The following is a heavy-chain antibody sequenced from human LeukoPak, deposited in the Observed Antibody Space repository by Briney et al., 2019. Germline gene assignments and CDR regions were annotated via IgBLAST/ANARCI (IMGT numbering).Heavy chain of an antibody. Sequence: PSETLSLTCTVSCDSISNYYWSWIRQSPGKGLEWIGYIYYSGSTNYNPSLKSRVTISVDTSKNQFSLKLSSVTAADTAVYYCARETCSGGSCFQFDFWGQGTLVTVSS. V-gene: IGHV4-59*01. CDR1: CDSISNYY. CDR2: IYYSGST. D-gene: IGHD2-15*01. CDR3: ARETCSGGSCFQFDF. J-gene: IGHJ4*02.